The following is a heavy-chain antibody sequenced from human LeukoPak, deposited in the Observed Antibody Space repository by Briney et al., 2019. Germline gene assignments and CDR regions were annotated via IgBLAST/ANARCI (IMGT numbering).Heavy chain of an antibody. Sequence: GASVKVSCKASGYTFTSYGISWVRQAPGQGLEWMGWISAYIGNTNYAQKLQGRVTMTTDTSTSTAYMELRSLRSDDTAVYYCARDQSVVITYYFDYWGQGTLVTVSS. CDR2: ISAYIGNT. D-gene: IGHD3-22*01. V-gene: IGHV1-18*01. CDR3: ARDQSVVITYYFDY. J-gene: IGHJ4*02. CDR1: GYTFTSYG.